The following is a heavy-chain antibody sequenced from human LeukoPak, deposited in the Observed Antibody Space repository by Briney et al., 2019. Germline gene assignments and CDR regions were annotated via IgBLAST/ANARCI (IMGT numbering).Heavy chain of an antibody. Sequence: SETLSLTCSVPGASINSGGYYWSWIRQHPGKDLEWIGYIYYTGSTYYNPSLESRVTISLDTSKNQFSLELSSVTAADTAVYYCARGVYYYGSGSYYKYWGQGTLVTVSS. V-gene: IGHV4-31*03. J-gene: IGHJ4*02. CDR3: ARGVYYYGSGSYYKY. D-gene: IGHD3-10*01. CDR1: GASINSGGYY. CDR2: IYYTGST.